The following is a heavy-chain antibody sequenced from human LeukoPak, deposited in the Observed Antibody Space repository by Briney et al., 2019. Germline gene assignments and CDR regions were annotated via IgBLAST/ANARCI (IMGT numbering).Heavy chain of an antibody. Sequence: PGGSLRLSCAASGFTFSSYWMHWVRQAPGKGLVWVSRINSEGSIVSDGSGTNYADSVKGRFTISRDNSKNTLYLQMNSLRAEDTAVYYCAKDPYRYWGQGTLVTVSS. CDR2: INSEGSIVSDGSGT. CDR1: GFTFSSYW. J-gene: IGHJ4*02. V-gene: IGHV3-74*01. D-gene: IGHD3-16*02. CDR3: AKDPYRY.